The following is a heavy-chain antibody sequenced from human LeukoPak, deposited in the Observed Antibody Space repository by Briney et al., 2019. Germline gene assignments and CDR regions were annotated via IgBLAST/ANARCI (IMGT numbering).Heavy chain of an antibody. V-gene: IGHV4-4*02. CDR3: ARAYYDFWSGYNIGGYYFDY. J-gene: IGHJ4*02. CDR1: GGSISSNNW. Sequence: PSETLSLTCAVSGGSISSNNWWGWVRQPPGKGLEWIGEIYHSGSPNYNPSLKSRVTISVDKSRNHFSLNLSSVTAADTAVYYCARAYYDFWSGYNIGGYYFDYWGQGTLVTVSS. D-gene: IGHD3-3*01. CDR2: IYHSGSP.